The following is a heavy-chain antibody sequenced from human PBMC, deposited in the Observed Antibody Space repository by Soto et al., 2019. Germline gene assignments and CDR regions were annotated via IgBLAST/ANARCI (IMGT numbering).Heavy chain of an antibody. Sequence: QVQLVQSGAEVRKPGASVTVSCRSSGDSFNDYYIHWVRQAPGQGFEWMGWINPNGGVTKYAQKFQGWVSTTRDTSIRTVYMQLSRLRTDDTAVDYCARESGGATATLDYYWFSMDVWGTGTTVTVSS. V-gene: IGHV1-2*04. CDR3: ARESGGATATLDYYWFSMDV. J-gene: IGHJ6*04. CDR1: GDSFNDYY. CDR2: INPNGGVT. D-gene: IGHD5-12*01.